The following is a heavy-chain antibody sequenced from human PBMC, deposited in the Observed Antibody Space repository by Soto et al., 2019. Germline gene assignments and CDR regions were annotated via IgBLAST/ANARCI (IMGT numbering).Heavy chain of an antibody. V-gene: IGHV3-30*18. D-gene: IGHD3-22*01. CDR1: GFTFSSYG. J-gene: IGHJ4*02. Sequence: ESGGGVVQPGRSLRLSCAASGFTFSSYGMHWVRQAPGKGLEWVAVISYDGSNKYYADSVKGRFTISRDNSKNTLYLQMNSLRAEDTAVYYCAKAPGPYDSSGYFDYWGQGTLVTVSS. CDR3: AKAPGPYDSSGYFDY. CDR2: ISYDGSNK.